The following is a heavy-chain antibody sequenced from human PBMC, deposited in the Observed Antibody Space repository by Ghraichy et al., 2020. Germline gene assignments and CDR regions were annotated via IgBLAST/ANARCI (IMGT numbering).Heavy chain of an antibody. V-gene: IGHV3-74*01. J-gene: IGHJ4*02. Sequence: GGSLRLSCVASGFTFSSYWMHWVRQAPGKGLVWVSRINSDGSSTSYADSVKGRFTISRDNAKNTLYLQLNSLRAEDTAVYYCARAVWELPFDYWGQGTLVTVSS. CDR2: INSDGSST. D-gene: IGHD1-26*01. CDR1: GFTFSSYW. CDR3: ARAVWELPFDY.